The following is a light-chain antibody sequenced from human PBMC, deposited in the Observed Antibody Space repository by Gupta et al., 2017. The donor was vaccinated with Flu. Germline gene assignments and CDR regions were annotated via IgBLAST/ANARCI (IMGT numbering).Light chain of an antibody. V-gene: IGKV1-5*03. CDR1: QSINVW. CDR2: KAS. Sequence: GARVTITCRASQSINVWLAWFQTKPGEAPKSLIYKASNLESGVPSRFSGSGSGTEFSLTISSLQPDDFATYYCQQYKSNPWTFGQGTKVEIK. CDR3: QQYKSNPWT. J-gene: IGKJ1*01.